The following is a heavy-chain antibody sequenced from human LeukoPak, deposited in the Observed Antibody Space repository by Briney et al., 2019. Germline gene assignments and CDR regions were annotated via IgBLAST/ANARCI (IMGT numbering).Heavy chain of an antibody. J-gene: IGHJ3*02. CDR3: ARLGYCSSTSCYNDAFDI. CDR1: GFTFSSYS. CDR2: ISSSSSTI. V-gene: IGHV3-48*01. D-gene: IGHD2-2*01. Sequence: PGGSLRLSCAASGFTFSSYSMNWVRQAPGKGLEWVSYISSSSSTIYYADSVKGRFTISRDNAKNSLYLQMNSLRAEDTAVYYCARLGYCSSTSCYNDAFDIWGQGTMVTVSP.